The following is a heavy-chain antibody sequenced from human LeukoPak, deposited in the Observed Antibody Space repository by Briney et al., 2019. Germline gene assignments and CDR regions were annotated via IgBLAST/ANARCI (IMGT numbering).Heavy chain of an antibody. Sequence: ASVKVSCKASGYTFTSYDINWVRQAPGQGLEWMGWINPNSGGTNYAQKFQGRVTMTRDTSISTAYMELSRLRSDDTAVYYCARSVDIVSVAFFDYWGQGTLVTVSS. CDR3: ARSVDIVSVAFFDY. CDR1: GYTFTSYD. J-gene: IGHJ4*02. V-gene: IGHV1-2*02. D-gene: IGHD5/OR15-5a*01. CDR2: INPNSGGT.